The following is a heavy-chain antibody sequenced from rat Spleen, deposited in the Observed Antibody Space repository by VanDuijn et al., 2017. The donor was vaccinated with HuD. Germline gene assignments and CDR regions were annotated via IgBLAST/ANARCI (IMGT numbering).Heavy chain of an antibody. CDR3: ARAGYLRDWYFDF. J-gene: IGHJ1*01. Sequence: EVQLVESGGGLVQPGRSMKLSCEASGFTFSDYYMAWVRQAPKKGLEWVASISYEGSSTYYGDSVKGRFTISRDNRKNTLYLQMDNLRSEDTATYYCARAGYLRDWYFDFWGPGTMVTVSS. D-gene: IGHD2-2*01. CDR2: ISYEGSST. V-gene: IGHV5-22*01. CDR1: GFTFSDYY.